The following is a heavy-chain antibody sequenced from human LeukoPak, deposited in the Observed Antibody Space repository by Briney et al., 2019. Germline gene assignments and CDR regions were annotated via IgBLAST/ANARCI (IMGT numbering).Heavy chain of an antibody. Sequence: PGGSLRLSCAASGFTFSSYAMSWVRQAPGKGLEWVSAISGSGGFTYYADSVRGRFAVSRDNSKITLYLQMNSLRAEDTAVYYCAKYISNTWHADYWGQGTLVTVSS. V-gene: IGHV3-23*01. J-gene: IGHJ4*02. CDR3: AKYISNTWHADY. CDR1: GFTFSSYA. CDR2: ISGSGGFT.